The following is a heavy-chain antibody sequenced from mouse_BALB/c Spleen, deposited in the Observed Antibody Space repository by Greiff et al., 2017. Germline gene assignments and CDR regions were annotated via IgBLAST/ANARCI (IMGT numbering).Heavy chain of an antibody. J-gene: IGHJ2*01. CDR2: ISYDGSN. Sequence: EVQLQESGPGLVKPSQSLSLTCSVTGYSITSGYYWNWIRQFPGNKLEWMGYISYDGSNNYNPSLKNRISITRDTSKNQFFLKLNSVTTEDTATYYCARDDPGFDYWGQGTTLTVSS. CDR1: GYSITSGYY. CDR3: ARDDPGFDY. V-gene: IGHV3-6*02.